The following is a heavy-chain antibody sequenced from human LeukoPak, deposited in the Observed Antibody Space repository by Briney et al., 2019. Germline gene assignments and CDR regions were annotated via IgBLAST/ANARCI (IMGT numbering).Heavy chain of an antibody. V-gene: IGHV1-2*02. CDR3: ARDLTRKYGSGSYYDY. J-gene: IGHJ4*02. CDR1: GYTFTGYY. D-gene: IGHD3-10*01. CDR2: INPNSGGT. Sequence: ASVKVSCKASGYTFTGYYMHWVRQAPGQGLEWMGWINPNSGGTNYAQKFQGRVTMTRDTFISTAYMELSRLRSDDTAVYYCARDLTRKYGSGSYYDYWGQGTLVTVSS.